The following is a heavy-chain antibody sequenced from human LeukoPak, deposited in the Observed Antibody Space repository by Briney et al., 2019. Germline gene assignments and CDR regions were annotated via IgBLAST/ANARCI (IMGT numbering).Heavy chain of an antibody. CDR3: ARAEDIVATKYSVGAFDI. CDR1: GGTFSSYA. Sequence: SVKVSCKASGGTFSSYAISWVRQALGQGLEWMGGIIPIFGTANYAQKFQGRVTITADESTSTAYMELSSLRSEDTAVYYCARAEDIVATKYSVGAFDIWGQGTMVTVSS. J-gene: IGHJ3*02. D-gene: IGHD5-12*01. CDR2: IIPIFGTA. V-gene: IGHV1-69*01.